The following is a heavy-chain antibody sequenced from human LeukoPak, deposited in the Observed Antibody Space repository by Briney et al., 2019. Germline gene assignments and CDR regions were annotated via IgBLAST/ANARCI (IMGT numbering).Heavy chain of an antibody. CDR1: GFTFYDYA. D-gene: IGHD3-9*01. V-gene: IGHV3-9*01. CDR3: AKDTFYDILTTRGLDL. J-gene: IGHJ2*01. CDR2: ISWNSGSI. Sequence: PGGSLRLSCAASGFTFYDYAMHWVRQAPGKGLEWGSGISWNSGSIGYADSVKGRFTISRDNAKNSLYLQMNSLRAEDTALYYCAKDTFYDILTTRGLDLWGRGTLVTVSS.